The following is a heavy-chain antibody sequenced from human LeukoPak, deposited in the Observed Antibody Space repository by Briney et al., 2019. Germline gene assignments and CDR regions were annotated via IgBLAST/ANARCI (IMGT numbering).Heavy chain of an antibody. V-gene: IGHV3-7*03. CDR1: GFPFNAYW. CDR2: IKQDGIEK. D-gene: IGHD5-18*01. CDR3: ARGGYSYGHYYYYYYGMDV. J-gene: IGHJ6*02. Sequence: SGGSLRLSCAASGFPFNAYWMSWVRQAPGKGLEWVANIKQDGIEKYYVDSVKGRFTISRDNAKNSLYLQMNSLRAEDTAVYYCARGGYSYGHYYYYYYGMDVWGQGTTVTVSS.